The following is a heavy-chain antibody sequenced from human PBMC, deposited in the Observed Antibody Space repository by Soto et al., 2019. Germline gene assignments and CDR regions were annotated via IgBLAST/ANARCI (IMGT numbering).Heavy chain of an antibody. Sequence: SVKVSCKASGGSFGNSAINWVRQTPGQGLEWLGGFIPVYRTLNYEQKFQGRVTITADESTSTAYMTLSSLASNDTAVYYCATGVIWIGYFTVDSWGQGTRVTVSS. CDR1: GGSFGNSA. J-gene: IGHJ4*02. CDR3: ATGVIWIGYFTVDS. CDR2: FIPVYRTL. V-gene: IGHV1-69*13. D-gene: IGHD3-3*01.